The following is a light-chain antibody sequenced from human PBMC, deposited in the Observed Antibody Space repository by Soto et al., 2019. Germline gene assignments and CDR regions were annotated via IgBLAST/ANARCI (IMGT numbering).Light chain of an antibody. CDR2: DVS. V-gene: IGLV2-14*03. CDR1: TSDIGGYNY. J-gene: IGLJ2*01. CDR3: SSYGASSTL. Sequence: QSVLTQPASVSGSPGQSITISCTGSTSDIGGYNYVSWYQQHPGKAPKLLIYDVSYRPSGISDRFSGSKSGNTASLTISGLQPEDEADYYCSSYGASSTLFGGGTKLPS.